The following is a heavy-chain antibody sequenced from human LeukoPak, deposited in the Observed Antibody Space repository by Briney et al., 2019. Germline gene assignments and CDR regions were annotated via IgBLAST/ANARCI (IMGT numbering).Heavy chain of an antibody. CDR2: INPNSGNT. CDR1: GYTFTGYY. J-gene: IGHJ4*02. Sequence: ASVKVSCKASGYTFTGYYMHWVRQAPGQGLEWMGRINPNSGNTGYAQKFQGRVTMTRNTSISTAYMELSSLRSEDTAVYYCAGGSDTVTTGYWGQGTLVTVSS. D-gene: IGHD4-17*01. V-gene: IGHV1-8*02. CDR3: AGGSDTVTTGY.